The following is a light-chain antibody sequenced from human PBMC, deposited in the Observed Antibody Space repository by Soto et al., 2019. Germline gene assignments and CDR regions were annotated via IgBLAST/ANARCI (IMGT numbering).Light chain of an antibody. CDR3: QQYNNWPPYT. CDR1: QSVSSN. V-gene: IGKV3-15*01. Sequence: EIVMTQSPATLSVSPGEGATLSCRASQSVSSNLAWYQQKPGQAPRLLIYGASTRATGIPARFSDSGSGTEFTLTISSLQSEDFAIYYCQQYNNWPPYTFGQGTKLEIK. CDR2: GAS. J-gene: IGKJ2*01.